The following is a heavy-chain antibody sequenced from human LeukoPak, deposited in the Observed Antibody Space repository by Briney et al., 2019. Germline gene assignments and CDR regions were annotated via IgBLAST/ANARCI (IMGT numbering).Heavy chain of an antibody. V-gene: IGHV4-34*01. D-gene: IGHD3-10*01. J-gene: IGHJ4*02. CDR2: INHSGST. CDR1: GGSFSGYY. Sequence: SETLSLICAVDGGSFSGYYWTWIRQPPGKGLEWIGEINHSGSTNYNPSLKSRVTISVDTSKNQFSLKLSSVTAADTAVYYCARNGVRGVKKPYYFDYWGQGTLVTVSS. CDR3: ARNGVRGVKKPYYFDY.